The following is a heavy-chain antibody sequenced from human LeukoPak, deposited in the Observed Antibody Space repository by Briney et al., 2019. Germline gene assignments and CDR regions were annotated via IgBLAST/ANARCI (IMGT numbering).Heavy chain of an antibody. CDR3: ARDRGPDYGDDGTYYYYYGMDV. CDR1: GFSFSSYS. J-gene: IGHJ6*02. V-gene: IGHV3-48*01. D-gene: IGHD4-17*01. CDR2: ISSVSSTI. Sequence: GGSLRLSCAASGFSFSSYSMNWVRQAPGKGLEWISYISSVSSTISYAESVKGRFIISRDDAKNSLYLQMNSLGAEDTAVYYCARDRGPDYGDDGTYYYYYGMDVWGQGTTVTVSS.